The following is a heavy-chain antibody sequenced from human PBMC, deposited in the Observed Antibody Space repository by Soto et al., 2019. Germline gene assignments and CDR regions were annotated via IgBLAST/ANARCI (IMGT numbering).Heavy chain of an antibody. CDR2: MNPSTGNT. V-gene: IGHV1-8*01. CDR1: GYTFTSYD. Sequence: QVQLVQSGAEVKKPGASVKVSCKASGYTFTSYDIIWVRQATGQGLEWMGWMNPSTGNTDSAEKSQGRLTMTRNTSISPVYMELSSLSFEDTAVYYCARGRIIVAGGFDPWGQGTLVTVSS. CDR3: ARGRIIVAGGFDP. J-gene: IGHJ5*02. D-gene: IGHD6-19*01.